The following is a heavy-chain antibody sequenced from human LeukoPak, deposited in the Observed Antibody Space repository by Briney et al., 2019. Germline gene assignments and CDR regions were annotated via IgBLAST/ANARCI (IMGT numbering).Heavy chain of an antibody. Sequence: GESLKISCKGSGYSFTSYWISWVRQMPGKGLEWMGRIDPSDSYTNYSPSFQGHVTISADKSISTAYLQWSSLKASDTAMYYCALRGGLSSSYYYYYGMDVWGQGTTVTVSS. CDR2: IDPSDSYT. J-gene: IGHJ6*02. D-gene: IGHD6-6*01. CDR3: ALRGGLSSSYYYYYGMDV. CDR1: GYSFTSYW. V-gene: IGHV5-10-1*01.